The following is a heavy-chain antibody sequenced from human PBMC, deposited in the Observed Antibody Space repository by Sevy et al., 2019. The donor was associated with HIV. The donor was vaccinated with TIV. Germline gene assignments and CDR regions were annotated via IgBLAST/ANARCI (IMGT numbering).Heavy chain of an antibody. V-gene: IGHV3-30*18. CDR3: AKDFTGYNGMDV. CDR2: ISYDGRNK. D-gene: IGHD3-9*01. CDR1: GIIFTTSG. Sequence: GGSLRLSCAVSGIIFTTSGMHWVRQAPGKGLEWVAVISYDGRNKFYGDPVKGRFTISRDNSKNILYLQMNSLRVEDTAVYYCAKDFTGYNGMDVWGQGTMVNVSS. J-gene: IGHJ6*02.